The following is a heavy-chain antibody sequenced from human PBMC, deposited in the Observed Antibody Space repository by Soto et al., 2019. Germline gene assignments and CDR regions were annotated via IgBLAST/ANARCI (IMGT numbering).Heavy chain of an antibody. D-gene: IGHD6-19*01. CDR3: ASIIEVAGTNDY. CDR2: IYYSGST. V-gene: IGHV4-39*01. J-gene: IGHJ4*02. CDR1: GGSISSSSYY. Sequence: SETLSLTCTVSGGSISSSSYYWGWIRQPPGKGLEWIGSIYYSGSTYYNPSLKSRVTISVDTSKNQFSLKLSSVTAADTAVYYRASIIEVAGTNDYWGQGTLVTVSS.